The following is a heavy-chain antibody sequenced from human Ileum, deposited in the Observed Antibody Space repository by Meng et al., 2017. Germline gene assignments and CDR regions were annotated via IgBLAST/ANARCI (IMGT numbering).Heavy chain of an antibody. Sequence: GESLKISCAASGFTFSSYRMSWVRRAPGKGLEWVANINEDGSEKHYMDSVKGRFTISRDNAKNSLFLHMNRLRAEDAAIYYCARGGYRYEYWGQGTLVTVSS. V-gene: IGHV3-7*01. D-gene: IGHD5-24*01. J-gene: IGHJ4*02. CDR1: GFTFSSYR. CDR2: INEDGSEK. CDR3: ARGGYRYEY.